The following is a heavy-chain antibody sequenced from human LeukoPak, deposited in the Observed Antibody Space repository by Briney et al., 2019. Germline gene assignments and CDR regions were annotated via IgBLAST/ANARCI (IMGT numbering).Heavy chain of an antibody. Sequence: PSETLPLTCTVSGGSISSYYWSWIRQPAGKGLEWIGRIYTSGSTNYNSSLKSRVTISVDTSKNQFSLKLSSVTAADTAVYYCAREGDGYNYRDYFDYWGQGTLVTVSS. J-gene: IGHJ4*02. CDR1: GGSISSYY. D-gene: IGHD5-24*01. CDR2: IYTSGST. V-gene: IGHV4-4*07. CDR3: AREGDGYNYRDYFDY.